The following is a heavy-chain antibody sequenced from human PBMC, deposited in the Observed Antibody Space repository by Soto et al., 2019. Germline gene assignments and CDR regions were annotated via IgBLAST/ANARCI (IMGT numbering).Heavy chain of an antibody. J-gene: IGHJ6*02. CDR2: INPSSGSA. V-gene: IGHV1-46*03. Sequence: QVQLVQSGAEVKKPGASVKLSCKASGYTFTTYYIHWVRQAPGEGLEWSGIINPSSGSAGYAQKFQVSVTMTRITPTNTFYMELSSLRCEDTAVYYCARGKDRPYYYYGLDVWGQGTTVTVSS. CDR3: ARGKDRPYYYYGLDV. CDR1: GYTFTTYY. D-gene: IGHD6-6*01.